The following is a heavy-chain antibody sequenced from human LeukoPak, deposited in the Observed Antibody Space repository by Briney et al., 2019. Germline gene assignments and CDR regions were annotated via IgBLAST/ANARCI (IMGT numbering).Heavy chain of an antibody. CDR2: IYHSGST. CDR3: ARERLGGFPFDY. V-gene: IGHV4-30-2*01. CDR1: GGSISSGGYY. J-gene: IGHJ4*02. D-gene: IGHD3-16*01. Sequence: NPSETLSLTCTVSGGSISSGGYYWSWIRQPPGKGLEWIGYIYHSGSTYYNPSLKSRVTISVDRSKNQFSLKLSSVTAADTAVYYCARERLGGFPFDYWGQGTLVTVSS.